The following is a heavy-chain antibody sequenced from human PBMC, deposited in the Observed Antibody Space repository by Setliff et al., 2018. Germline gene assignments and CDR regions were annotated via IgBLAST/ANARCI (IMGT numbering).Heavy chain of an antibody. CDR2: IGHTGSI. Sequence: PSETLSLTCAVSGYSISSGYIWGWIRQPPGKGLECVGNIGHTGSINYNPSLKSRLTISRDTSKNQVSLKLNSVTATDTAVYYCARDLGHGGDSDYWGQGILVTVSS. D-gene: IGHD2-21*02. CDR1: GYSISSGYI. J-gene: IGHJ4*02. CDR3: ARDLGHGGDSDY. V-gene: IGHV4-38-2*02.